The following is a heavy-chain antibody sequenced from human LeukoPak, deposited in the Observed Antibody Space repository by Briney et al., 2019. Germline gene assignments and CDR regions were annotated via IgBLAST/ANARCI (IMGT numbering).Heavy chain of an antibody. V-gene: IGHV4-39*01. J-gene: IGHJ4*02. D-gene: IGHD3-3*01. Sequence: SETLSLTCTVSGGSISSSSYYWGWIRQPPGKGLEWIGSIYYSGSTYYNPSLKSRVTISVDTSKNQFPLKLSSVTAADTAVYYCARHDYDFWSGYYLSYFDYWGQGTLVTVSS. CDR3: ARHDYDFWSGYYLSYFDY. CDR2: IYYSGST. CDR1: GGSISSSSYY.